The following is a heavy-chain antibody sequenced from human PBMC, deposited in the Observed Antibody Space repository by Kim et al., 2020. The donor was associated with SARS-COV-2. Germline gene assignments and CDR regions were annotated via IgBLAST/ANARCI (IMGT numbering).Heavy chain of an antibody. V-gene: IGHV3-30*18. CDR3: AKVIAARSYFDY. Sequence: GGSLRLSCAASGFTFSSYGMHWVRQAPGKGLEWVAVISYDGSNKYYADSVKGRFTISRDNSKNTLYLQMNSLRAEDTAVYYCAKVIAARSYFDYWGQGTL. CDR1: GFTFSSYG. J-gene: IGHJ4*02. D-gene: IGHD6-6*01. CDR2: ISYDGSNK.